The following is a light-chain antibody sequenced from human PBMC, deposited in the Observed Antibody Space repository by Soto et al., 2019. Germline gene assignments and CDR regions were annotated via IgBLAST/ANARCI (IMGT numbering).Light chain of an antibody. CDR3: SSYTSSSTYV. CDR1: SSDVGGYNY. CDR2: EVS. Sequence: QPALTRPASVSGSPGQSITISCTGTSSDVGGYNYVSWYQQHPGKAPKLMIYEVSNRPSGVSNRFSGSKSGNTASLTISGLQAEDEADYYCSSYTSSSTYVFGTGTKVTVL. V-gene: IGLV2-14*01. J-gene: IGLJ1*01.